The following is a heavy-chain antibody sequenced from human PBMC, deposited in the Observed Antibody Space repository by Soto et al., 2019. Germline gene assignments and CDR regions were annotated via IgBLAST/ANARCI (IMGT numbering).Heavy chain of an antibody. CDR3: ASGGIAAALDY. V-gene: IGHV3-66*01. Sequence: TGGSLRLSCAASGFTVSSNYMSWVRQAPGKGLEWVSVIYSGGSTYYADSVKGRFTISRDNSKNTLYLQMNSLRAEDTAVYYCASGGIAAALDYWGQGTLVTVSS. CDR2: IYSGGST. CDR1: GFTVSSNY. D-gene: IGHD6-13*01. J-gene: IGHJ4*02.